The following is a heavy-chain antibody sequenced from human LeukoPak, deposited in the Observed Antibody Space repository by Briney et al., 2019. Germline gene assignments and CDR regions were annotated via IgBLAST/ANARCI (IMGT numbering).Heavy chain of an antibody. CDR3: ARDGRIGWSNWFDP. J-gene: IGHJ5*02. CDR2: IYTSGST. CDR1: GGSISSYC. D-gene: IGHD1-26*01. V-gene: IGHV4-4*07. Sequence: PSETLSLTCTVSGGSISSYCWSWIRQPAGKGLEWIGRIYTSGSTYYNPSLKSRVTMSVDTSKNQFSLKLSSVTAADTAVYYCARDGRIGWSNWFDPWGQGTLVTVSS.